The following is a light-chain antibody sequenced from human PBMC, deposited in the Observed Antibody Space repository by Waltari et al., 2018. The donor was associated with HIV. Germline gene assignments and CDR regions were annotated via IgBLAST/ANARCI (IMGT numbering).Light chain of an antibody. CDR2: LAF. Sequence: DVVMIQSPLSLPVTPGEPASISCRSSESLLLNTGHNYLDWYVQKPGQPPQLLIYLAFHRASGVPDRFNGSGSVTDFTLKISRVEAEDVGIYYCIQAGRAPITFGRGTRLEIK. CDR3: IQAGRAPIT. CDR1: ESLLLNTGHNY. J-gene: IGKJ5*01. V-gene: IGKV2-28*01.